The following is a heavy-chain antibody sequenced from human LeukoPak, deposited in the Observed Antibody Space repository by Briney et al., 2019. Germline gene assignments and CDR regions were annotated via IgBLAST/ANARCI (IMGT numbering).Heavy chain of an antibody. Sequence: GGSLRLSCAASGFTFSSYAMSWVRQAPGKGLEWVSAISGSGGSTYYAHSVKGRFTISRDNSKNTQYLQMNSLRAEDTAAYYCARENNFGSGMDVWGQGTTVTVSS. CDR3: ARENNFGSGMDV. V-gene: IGHV3-23*01. J-gene: IGHJ6*02. CDR1: GFTFSSYA. D-gene: IGHD3-10*01. CDR2: ISGSGGST.